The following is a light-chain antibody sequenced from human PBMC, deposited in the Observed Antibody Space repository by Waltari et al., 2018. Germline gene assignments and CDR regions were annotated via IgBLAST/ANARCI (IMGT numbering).Light chain of an antibody. V-gene: IGLV2-11*01. Sequence: QSALTQPRSVSGSPGQSVTISCTGTSSDVGAYNYVSWYQQHPGKAPNLMIYEVGKRPSGVPDRFSGSKSGNTASLTISGLQAEDEADYYCCSHAGSSVVFGGGTKLTVL. CDR1: SSDVGAYNY. CDR3: CSHAGSSVV. J-gene: IGLJ2*01. CDR2: EVG.